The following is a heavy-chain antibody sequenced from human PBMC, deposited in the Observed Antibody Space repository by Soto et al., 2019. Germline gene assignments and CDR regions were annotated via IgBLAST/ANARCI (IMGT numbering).Heavy chain of an antibody. CDR2: IYYSGST. J-gene: IGHJ4*02. D-gene: IGHD2-15*01. Sequence: SETLSLTCTVSDGSISSSSYYWGWIRQPPGKGLEWIGSIYYSGSTYYNPSLKSRVTISVDTSKNQFSLKLSSVTAADTAVYYCARHTPAISISDHWGQGTLVTVSS. CDR1: DGSISSSSYY. V-gene: IGHV4-39*01. CDR3: ARHTPAISISDH.